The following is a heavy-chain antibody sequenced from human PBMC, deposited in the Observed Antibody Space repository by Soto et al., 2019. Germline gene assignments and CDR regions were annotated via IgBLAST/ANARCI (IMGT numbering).Heavy chain of an antibody. Sequence: SEPLSLTCAVSDYSIRSDYYWGWIRQPPGKGLEWIGSIYHSGSTYSNPSLKSRVTMSVDTSKNQFSLKLNSVTAADTAVYYCATVLSYSSGWYYWGQGTLVTVSS. CDR2: IYHSGST. V-gene: IGHV4-38-2*01. CDR1: DYSIRSDYY. D-gene: IGHD6-19*01. J-gene: IGHJ4*02. CDR3: ATVLSYSSGWYY.